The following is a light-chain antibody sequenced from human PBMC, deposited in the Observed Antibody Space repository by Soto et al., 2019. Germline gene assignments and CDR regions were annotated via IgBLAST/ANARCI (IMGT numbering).Light chain of an antibody. CDR3: NSYTGSSTPYV. J-gene: IGLJ1*01. Sequence: QSVLTQPASVSGSPGQSITISCTGTSSDVGAYNYVSWYQQHPGKAPKLMIYDVGNRPSGVSNRFSGSKSGNTASLTISGLQAEDEADYYCNSYTGSSTPYVFGTGTKVTV. V-gene: IGLV2-14*01. CDR2: DVG. CDR1: SSDVGAYNY.